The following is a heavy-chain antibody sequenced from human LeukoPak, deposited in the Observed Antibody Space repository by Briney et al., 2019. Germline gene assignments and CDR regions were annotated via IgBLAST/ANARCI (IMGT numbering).Heavy chain of an antibody. CDR2: INHSGST. J-gene: IGHJ4*02. V-gene: IGHV4-34*01. CDR3: ARGSWQQLDGGYYFDY. D-gene: IGHD6-13*01. CDR1: GGSFSGYY. Sequence: SETLSLTCAVYGGSFSGYYWSWIRQPPGKGLEWIGEINHSGSTNYNPSLKSRVTISVDTSKNQFSLKLSSVTAADTAVYYCARGSWQQLDGGYYFDYWGQGTLVTVSS.